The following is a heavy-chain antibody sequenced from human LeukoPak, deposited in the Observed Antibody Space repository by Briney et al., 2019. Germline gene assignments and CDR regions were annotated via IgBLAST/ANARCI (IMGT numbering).Heavy chain of an antibody. J-gene: IGHJ4*02. V-gene: IGHV3-7*03. Sequence: GGSLRLSCEASGFTFSSYWMSWVRQAPGKGLEWVANIKTDGSEKYYVDSVKGRFTISRDNAKNSLYLQMNSLRAEDTAVYYCARDVSAMVIIHWGQGTLVTVSS. CDR2: IKTDGSEK. CDR1: GFTFSSYW. D-gene: IGHD5-18*01. CDR3: ARDVSAMVIIH.